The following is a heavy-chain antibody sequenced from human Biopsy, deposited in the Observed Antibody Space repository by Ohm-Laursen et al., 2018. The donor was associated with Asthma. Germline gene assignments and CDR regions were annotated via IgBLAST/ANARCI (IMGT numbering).Heavy chain of an antibody. J-gene: IGHJ4*02. V-gene: IGHV3-7*03. Sequence: SLRLSCTASGFTFSSYAMSWVRQVPGQGLEWVANIKHDGSEKNHVDSLKGRFTISRDNAKNSVFLHMDSLRPEDTAFYYCAKVRSDWVITESFDYWGQGVLVTVSS. CDR3: AKVRSDWVITESFDY. D-gene: IGHD3-22*01. CDR2: IKHDGSEK. CDR1: GFTFSSYA.